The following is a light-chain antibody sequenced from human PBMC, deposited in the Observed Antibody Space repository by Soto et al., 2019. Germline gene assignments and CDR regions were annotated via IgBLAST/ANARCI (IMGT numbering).Light chain of an antibody. V-gene: IGKV3-20*01. CDR2: GAY. J-gene: IGKJ5*01. Sequence: EIMLTQSPGTLSLSPGERVTLSCRASQSASSNHLAWYQQKPGQAPRLLIYGAYRRATGIPDRFSGSGSGTDFTLTISRLEPEDFAVYYCQQYDTSPWTFGQGTRLEIK. CDR3: QQYDTSPWT. CDR1: QSASSNH.